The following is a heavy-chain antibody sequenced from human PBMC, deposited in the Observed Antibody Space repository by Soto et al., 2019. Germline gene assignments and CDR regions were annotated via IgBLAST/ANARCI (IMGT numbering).Heavy chain of an antibody. Sequence: ASVKVSCKASGATFSSYAISWVRQAPGQGLEWMGGIIPIFGTANYAQKFQGRVTITADESTSTAYMELSSLRSEDTAVYYCARDAVDYYDSSGYSNWFDPWGQETLFTVAS. CDR3: ARDAVDYYDSSGYSNWFDP. J-gene: IGHJ5*02. V-gene: IGHV1-69*13. D-gene: IGHD3-22*01. CDR2: IIPIFGTA. CDR1: GATFSSYA.